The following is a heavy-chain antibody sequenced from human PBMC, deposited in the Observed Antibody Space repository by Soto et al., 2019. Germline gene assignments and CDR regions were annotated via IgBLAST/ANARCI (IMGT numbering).Heavy chain of an antibody. Sequence: GGSLRLSCAASGFTFSSYWMSWVRQAPGKGLEWVANIKQDGSEKYYVDSVKGRFTISRDNAKNSLYLQMNSLRAEDTAVYYCARDVGQLLDYYYYYYMDVWGKGTTVTVSS. J-gene: IGHJ6*03. CDR3: ARDVGQLLDYYYYYYMDV. CDR1: GFTFSSYW. D-gene: IGHD2-2*01. CDR2: IKQDGSEK. V-gene: IGHV3-7*01.